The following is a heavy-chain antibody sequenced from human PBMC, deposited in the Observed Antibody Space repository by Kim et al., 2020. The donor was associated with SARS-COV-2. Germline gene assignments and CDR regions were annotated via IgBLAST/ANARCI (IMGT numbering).Heavy chain of an antibody. CDR2: INHSGST. CDR1: GGSFSGYY. Sequence: SETLSLTCAVYGGSFSGYYWSWIRQPPGKGLEWIGEINHSGSTNYNPSLKSRVTISVDTSKNQFSLKLSSVTAADTAVYYCARVVASSGYYDTGNYYYGMDVWGQGTTVTVSS. J-gene: IGHJ6*02. D-gene: IGHD3-22*01. CDR3: ARVVASSGYYDTGNYYYGMDV. V-gene: IGHV4-34*01.